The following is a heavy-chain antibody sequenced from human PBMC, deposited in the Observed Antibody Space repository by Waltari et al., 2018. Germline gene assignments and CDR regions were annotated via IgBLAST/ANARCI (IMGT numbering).Heavy chain of an antibody. CDR2: ISGSGGST. V-gene: IGHV3-23*01. CDR3: ALDCSSTSCYGGEGAEYFQH. Sequence: EVQLLESGGGLVQPGGSLRLSCAASGFTFSSYAMRWVRQAPGKGLGWVPAISGSGGSTYYADSVKGRFTISRDNSKNTLYLQMNSLRAEDTAVYYCALDCSSTSCYGGEGAEYFQHWGQGTLVTVSS. D-gene: IGHD2-2*01. CDR1: GFTFSSYA. J-gene: IGHJ1*01.